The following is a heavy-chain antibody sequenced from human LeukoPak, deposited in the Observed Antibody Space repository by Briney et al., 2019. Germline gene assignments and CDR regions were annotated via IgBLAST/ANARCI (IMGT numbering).Heavy chain of an antibody. V-gene: IGHV4-59*01. CDR3: ARGGWRLDY. CDR1: GGSTSSYH. J-gene: IGHJ4*02. CDR2: IHYSGSS. D-gene: IGHD2-15*01. Sequence: SETLSLTCTVSGGSTSSYHWSWIRQPPGKGLEWIGFIHYSGSSGYNPSLRSRVTMSVDTSKNQFSLKLSSVTAADTAVYYCARGGWRLDYWGQGTLVTVSS.